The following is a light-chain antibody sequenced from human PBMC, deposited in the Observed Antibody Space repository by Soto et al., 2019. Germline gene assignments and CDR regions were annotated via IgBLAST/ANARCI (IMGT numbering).Light chain of an antibody. Sequence: DIQMTQSPSTLSASVGDRVTITCRTSQSISNWLDWYQQKPGKAPELLIYDVSNLESGVPSRFSGSGSGTEFTLTISSLQPDDFATYYCQQYNTYMLTFGGGTKVDIK. CDR1: QSISNW. CDR3: QQYNTYMLT. V-gene: IGKV1-5*01. J-gene: IGKJ4*01. CDR2: DVS.